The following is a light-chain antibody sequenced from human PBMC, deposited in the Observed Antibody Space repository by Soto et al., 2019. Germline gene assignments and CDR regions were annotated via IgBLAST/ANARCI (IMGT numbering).Light chain of an antibody. Sequence: ETVLTQSPATLSLSPGERATLSCRASQSVSSTYLAWYQQKPGQAPRLLIYDASSRATGIPDRFSGSGSGTDFTLTISRLEPEDFAVYYCQQYGSSPGLFTFGPGTKVDIK. CDR2: DAS. CDR3: QQYGSSPGLFT. V-gene: IGKV3-20*01. CDR1: QSVSSTY. J-gene: IGKJ3*01.